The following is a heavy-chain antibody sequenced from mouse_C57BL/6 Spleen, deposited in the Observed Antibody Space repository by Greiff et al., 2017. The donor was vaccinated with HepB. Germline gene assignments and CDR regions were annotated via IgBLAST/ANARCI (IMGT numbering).Heavy chain of an antibody. CDR2: IDPETGGT. V-gene: IGHV1-15*01. Sequence: QVHVKQSGAELVRPGASVTLSCKASGYTFTDYEMHWVKQTPVHGLEWIGAIDPETGGTAYNQKFKGKAILTADKSSSTAYMELRSLTSEDSAVYYCTRRRLGPLAMDYWGQGTSVTVSS. D-gene: IGHD4-1*01. CDR3: TRRRLGPLAMDY. J-gene: IGHJ4*01. CDR1: GYTFTDYE.